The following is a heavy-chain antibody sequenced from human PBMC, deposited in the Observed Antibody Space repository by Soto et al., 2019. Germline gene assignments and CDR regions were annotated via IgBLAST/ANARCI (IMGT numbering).Heavy chain of an antibody. D-gene: IGHD3-9*01. V-gene: IGHV4-59*01. Sequence: QVHLQESGPGLVKPSETLSLTCTVSGASIRSTYWSWLRQSPGKGLEWIGYIYYSGTTNYHPALKNRVTISVDTSNTQLSLNLTSGTAADTAVYYCAKTPFSLTLGTVLHYFDSLGQGTLVTVSS. CDR3: AKTPFSLTLGTVLHYFDS. CDR1: GASIRSTY. CDR2: IYYSGTT. J-gene: IGHJ4*02.